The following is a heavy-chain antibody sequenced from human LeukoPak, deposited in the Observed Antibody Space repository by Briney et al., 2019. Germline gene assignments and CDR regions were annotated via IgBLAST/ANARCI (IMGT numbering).Heavy chain of an antibody. J-gene: IGHJ4*02. CDR2: ISSSSSYI. D-gene: IGHD6-6*01. V-gene: IGHV3-21*01. CDR1: GFTLSSYS. Sequence: GGSLRLSCAASGFTLSSYSMNWVRQAPGKGLEWVSSISSSSSYIYYADSVKGRFTISRDNAKNSLYLQMNSLRAEDTAVYYCARGRQLGTFDYWGQGTLVTVSS. CDR3: ARGRQLGTFDY.